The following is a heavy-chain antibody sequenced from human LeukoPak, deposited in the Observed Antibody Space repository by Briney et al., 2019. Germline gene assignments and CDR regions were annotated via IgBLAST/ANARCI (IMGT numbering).Heavy chain of an antibody. J-gene: IGHJ4*02. D-gene: IGHD3-16*02. CDR2: SYYSWST. V-gene: IGHV4-39*01. Sequence: SETLSLTCTVSGGSISSCIYYWGRIRQPPGKGLEWIGSSYYSWSTYYNPSLKSRVTISVDTSKTQFSLKLSSVTAADTAVYYCARQDLIRFMITCGGVIVTPFNDWGQGTLVTVSS. CDR3: ARQDLIRFMITCGGVIVTPFND. CDR1: GGSISSCIYY.